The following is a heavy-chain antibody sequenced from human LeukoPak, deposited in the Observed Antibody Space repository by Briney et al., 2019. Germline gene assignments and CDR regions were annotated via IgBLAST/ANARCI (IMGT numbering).Heavy chain of an antibody. CDR2: ISYSGTT. Sequence: PSETLSLTCTVSGGSISSYFWSWIRQPPGKGLEWIGYISYSGTTNYNPSLKSRVTISIDTSKNQFSLKLSSVTAADTAVYYCARDTSGWDGSWYFDLWGRGTLVSVSS. D-gene: IGHD6-19*01. CDR3: ARDTSGWDGSWYFDL. V-gene: IGHV4-59*01. J-gene: IGHJ2*01. CDR1: GGSISSYF.